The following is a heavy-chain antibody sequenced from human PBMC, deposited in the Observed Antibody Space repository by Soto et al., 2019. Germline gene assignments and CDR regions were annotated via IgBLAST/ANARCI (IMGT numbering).Heavy chain of an antibody. CDR3: ARDSYCSGGTCYHYY. Sequence: SETVSLTCTVSGGSISSYYWSWIRQPAGKGLEWIGRVYTSGSTNYNPSLKSRVTVSVDTSKNQFSLNLSSVTAADTAVYYCARDSYCSGGTCYHYYWGQGTLVTVSS. V-gene: IGHV4-4*07. J-gene: IGHJ4*02. D-gene: IGHD2-15*01. CDR1: GGSISSYY. CDR2: VYTSGST.